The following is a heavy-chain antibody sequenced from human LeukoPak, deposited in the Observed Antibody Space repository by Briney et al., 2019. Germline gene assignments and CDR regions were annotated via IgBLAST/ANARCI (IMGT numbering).Heavy chain of an antibody. J-gene: IGHJ4*02. CDR2: IIPIFGTA. D-gene: IGHD1-26*01. Sequence: GASVKVSCKASGGTFSSYAISWVRQAPGQGLEWMGGIIPIFGTANYAQKLQGRVTMTTDTSTSTAYMELRSLRSDDTAVYYCARSKWELLDGFGYWGQGTLVTVSS. CDR3: ARSKWELLDGFGY. CDR1: GGTFSSYA. V-gene: IGHV1-69*05.